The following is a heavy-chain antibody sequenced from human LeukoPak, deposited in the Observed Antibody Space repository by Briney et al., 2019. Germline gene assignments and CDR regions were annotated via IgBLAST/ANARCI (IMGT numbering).Heavy chain of an antibody. CDR2: IYYSGST. CDR1: GGSISSYY. Sequence: SETLSLTCTVSGGSISSYYWSWIRQPPGKGLEWIGYIYYSGSTNYNPSLKSRVTISVDTSKNQFSLKLSSVTAADMAVYYCASAPSLRFLEWLPHQEPNYYYYGMDVWGQGTTVTVSS. V-gene: IGHV4-59*01. CDR3: ASAPSLRFLEWLPHQEPNYYYYGMDV. J-gene: IGHJ6*02. D-gene: IGHD3-3*01.